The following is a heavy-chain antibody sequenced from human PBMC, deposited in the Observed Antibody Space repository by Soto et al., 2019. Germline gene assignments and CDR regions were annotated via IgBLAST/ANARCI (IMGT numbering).Heavy chain of an antibody. J-gene: IGHJ5*02. Sequence: EASVKVSCKASGYTFTSYGISWVRQAPGQGLEWMGWISAYNGNTNYAQKLQGRVTITTDTSTSTAYMELRSLRSDDTAVYYCARDPSVLRSSGSHNWFDPWGQGTLVTVSS. V-gene: IGHV1-18*01. CDR1: GYTFTSYG. D-gene: IGHD3-22*01. CDR3: ARDPSVLRSSGSHNWFDP. CDR2: ISAYNGNT.